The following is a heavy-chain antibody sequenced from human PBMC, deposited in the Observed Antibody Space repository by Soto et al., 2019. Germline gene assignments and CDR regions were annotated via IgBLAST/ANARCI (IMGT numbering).Heavy chain of an antibody. V-gene: IGHV1-18*01. CDR1: GYTFTSYG. CDR2: ISAYNGNT. D-gene: IGHD3-10*01. J-gene: IGHJ4*02. CDR3: ARDRGSLVRGVTSGYFDY. Sequence: QVQLVQSGAEVKKPGASVKVSCKASGYTFTSYGISWVRQSPGQGLEWMGWISAYNGNTNYAQKLQGRVTMTTDTSTSTAYMELRRLRSDDTAVYYCARDRGSLVRGVTSGYFDYWGQGTLVTVSS.